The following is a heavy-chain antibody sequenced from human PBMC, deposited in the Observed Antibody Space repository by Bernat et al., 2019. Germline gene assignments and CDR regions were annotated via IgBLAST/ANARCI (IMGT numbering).Heavy chain of an antibody. V-gene: IGHV3-21*01. CDR1: GFTFSSYS. CDR3: AVNQKGNY. J-gene: IGHJ4*02. D-gene: IGHD1-14*01. CDR2: ISSSSSYI. Sequence: EVQLVESGGGLVKPGGSLRLSCAASGFTFSSYSMNWVRQAPGKGLEWVSSISSSSSYIYYADSVKGRFTISSNNAKNSLYLHMNSLGAEDTAVYYCAVNQKGNYWGQGTLVTVSS.